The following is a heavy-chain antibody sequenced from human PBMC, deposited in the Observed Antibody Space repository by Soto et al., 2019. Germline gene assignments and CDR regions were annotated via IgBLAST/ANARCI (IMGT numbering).Heavy chain of an antibody. CDR3: AKVVTLVTYFDY. CDR2: ISGSGGST. D-gene: IGHD2-21*02. V-gene: IGHV3-23*01. CDR1: GFTFSSYA. J-gene: IGHJ4*02. Sequence: GGSLKLSCAASGFTFSSYAMSWVRQAPGKGLEWVSAISGSGGSTYYADSVKGRFTISRDNSKNTLYLQMNSLRAEDTAVYYCAKVVTLVTYFDYWGQGTLVTVSS.